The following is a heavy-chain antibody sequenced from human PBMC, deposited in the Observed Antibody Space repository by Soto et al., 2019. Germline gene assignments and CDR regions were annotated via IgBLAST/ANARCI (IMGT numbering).Heavy chain of an antibody. CDR1: GYSFAGYW. Sequence: GESLKISCKGSGYSFAGYWITWVRQKPGKGLEWMGRIDPSDSQTYYNPSLKSRVTISVDTSKNQFSLKLSSVSAADTALYYCARCSLVVVPAPGFDPWGRGTLVTVSS. J-gene: IGHJ5*02. CDR2: IDPSDSQT. V-gene: IGHV5-10-1*01. CDR3: ARCSLVVVPAPGFDP. D-gene: IGHD2-2*01.